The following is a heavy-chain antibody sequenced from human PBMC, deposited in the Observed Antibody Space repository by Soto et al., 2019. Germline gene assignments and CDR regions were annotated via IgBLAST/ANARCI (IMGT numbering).Heavy chain of an antibody. Sequence: PSETLSLTCTVSGGSISSGDYYWSWIRQPPGKGLEWIGYIYYSGSTYYNPSLKSRVTISVDTSKNQFSLKLSSVTAADTAVYYCARHPKPPTYYGDYLFDYWGQGTLVTVSS. J-gene: IGHJ4*02. V-gene: IGHV4-30-4*01. CDR3: ARHPKPPTYYGDYLFDY. CDR2: IYYSGST. D-gene: IGHD4-17*01. CDR1: GGSISSGDYY.